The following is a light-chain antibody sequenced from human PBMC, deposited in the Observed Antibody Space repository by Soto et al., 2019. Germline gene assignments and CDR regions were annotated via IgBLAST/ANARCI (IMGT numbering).Light chain of an antibody. CDR2: KAS. Sequence: DIQITQSPSALSGSVGDRVTITCRASQTISSWLAWYQQKPGKAPKLLIYKASTLKSGVPSRFSGSGSGTDFTLTISRLEPEDFAVYYCQQYGSSPRTFGQGTKVDIK. CDR3: QQYGSSPRT. V-gene: IGKV1-5*03. CDR1: QTISSW. J-gene: IGKJ1*01.